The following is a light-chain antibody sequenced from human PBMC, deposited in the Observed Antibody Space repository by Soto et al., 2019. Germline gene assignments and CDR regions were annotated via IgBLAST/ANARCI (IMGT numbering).Light chain of an antibody. CDR2: DAS. J-gene: IGKJ1*01. V-gene: IGKV1-13*02. Sequence: AIQLTQSPSSLSASVGDRVTITCRASQGINNALAGYQQKPGKAPQVLIYDASSVESGVPSRFSGRGSGTDFALTISSLQPEDFATYYCQQFNSYPRTFGQGTKVEI. CDR3: QQFNSYPRT. CDR1: QGINNA.